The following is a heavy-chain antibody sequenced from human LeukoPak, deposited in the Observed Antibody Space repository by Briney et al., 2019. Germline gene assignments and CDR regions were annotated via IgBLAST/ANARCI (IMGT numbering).Heavy chain of an antibody. CDR2: INHSGST. CDR3: ARGLSVVVAATHELPRRWFDP. CDR1: GGSFSGYY. J-gene: IGHJ5*02. D-gene: IGHD2-15*01. Sequence: SETLSLTCAVYGGSFSGYYWSWIRQPPGKGLEWIGEINHSGSTNYNPSLKSRVTISVDTSKNQFSLKLSSVTAADTAVYYCARGLSVVVAATHELPRRWFDPWGQGTLVTVSS. V-gene: IGHV4-34*01.